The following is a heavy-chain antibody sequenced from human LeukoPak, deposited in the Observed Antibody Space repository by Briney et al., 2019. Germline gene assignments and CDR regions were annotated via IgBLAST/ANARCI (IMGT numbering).Heavy chain of an antibody. J-gene: IGHJ5*02. CDR1: GYSFTSYW. Sequence: PGESLKISCKGCGYSFTSYWIGWARQMPGKSLEWMGIIYPGDSDTRYSPSFQGQVTISVDKSIRNAYLQWSSLKSSDTTMYYCARLIAVAGTGWFDPWGQGTLVTVSS. CDR3: ARLIAVAGTGWFDP. D-gene: IGHD6-19*01. CDR2: IYPGDSDT. V-gene: IGHV5-51*01.